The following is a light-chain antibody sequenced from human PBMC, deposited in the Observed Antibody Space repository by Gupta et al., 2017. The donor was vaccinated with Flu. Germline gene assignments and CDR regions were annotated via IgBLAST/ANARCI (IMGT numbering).Light chain of an antibody. V-gene: IGLV2-11*01. J-gene: IGLJ1*01. CDR1: SSDVGGYNY. CDR2: DVS. Sequence: QSALTQPRSVSGSPGQSVTISCTGTSSDVGGYNYVSWYQQHPGEAPKLMIYDVSKRPSGVPDRFSGSKSGNTASLTISGHQAEEEADYYCCSDASSDHYVFGTGTKVTVL. CDR3: CSDASSDHYV.